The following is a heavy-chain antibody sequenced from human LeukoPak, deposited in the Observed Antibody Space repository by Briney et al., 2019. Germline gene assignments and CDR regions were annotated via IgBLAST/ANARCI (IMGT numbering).Heavy chain of an antibody. CDR2: IYYSGST. V-gene: IGHV4-59*01. Sequence: PSETLSLTCTVSGGSISSYYWSWIRQPPGKGLEWIGYIYYSGSTNYNPSLKSRVTISVDTSKNQFSLNLSSVTAADTPLYYCARAVWYYYGSGSYWGTFDYWGQGTLVTVSS. CDR3: ARAVWYYYGSGSYWGTFDY. CDR1: GGSISSYY. D-gene: IGHD3-10*01. J-gene: IGHJ4*02.